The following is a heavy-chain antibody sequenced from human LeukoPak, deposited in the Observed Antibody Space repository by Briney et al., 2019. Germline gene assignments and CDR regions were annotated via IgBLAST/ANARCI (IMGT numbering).Heavy chain of an antibody. CDR1: GDSISSRSYY. V-gene: IGHV4-39*07. J-gene: IGHJ4*02. D-gene: IGHD1-26*01. CDR3: ARDLTSGSYGTYYFDY. CDR2: IFYRGTT. Sequence: SETLSLTCTVSGDSISSRSYYWDWIRQPPGGGLEWIGSIFYRGTTYYNPSLKSRVTISLDTSKNQFSLKLSSVTAADTAVYYCARDLTSGSYGTYYFDYWGQGTLVTVSS.